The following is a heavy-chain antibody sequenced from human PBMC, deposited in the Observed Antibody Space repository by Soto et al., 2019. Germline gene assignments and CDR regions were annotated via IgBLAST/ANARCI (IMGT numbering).Heavy chain of an antibody. CDR2: NSAYNGNT. CDR1: GYTFTSYG. V-gene: IGHV1-18*01. D-gene: IGHD3-22*01. CDR3: ARESRYSYDSSGYYPFDY. Sequence: AAVKVSCKASGYTFTSYGISWVRQAPGQGLELMGWNSAYNGNTNYAQKLQGRVTMTTDTSTRTDYMELRSLRSDDTAVYYCARESRYSYDSSGYYPFDYWGQGTLVPVSP. J-gene: IGHJ4*02.